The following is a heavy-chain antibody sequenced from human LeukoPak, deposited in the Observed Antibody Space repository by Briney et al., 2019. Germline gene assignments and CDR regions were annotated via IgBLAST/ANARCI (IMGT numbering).Heavy chain of an antibody. Sequence: GGTLRLSCAGSGFPFSSHGMNWVRQAPGKGLEWVSGISPGGGPTYYADSVKGRFTISRDNAKNSLYLQMNSLRAEDTAVYYCARVDSSGYYLVGACDIWGQGTMVTVSS. CDR2: ISPGGGPT. CDR1: GFPFSSHG. V-gene: IGHV3-21*01. D-gene: IGHD3-22*01. CDR3: ARVDSSGYYLVGACDI. J-gene: IGHJ3*02.